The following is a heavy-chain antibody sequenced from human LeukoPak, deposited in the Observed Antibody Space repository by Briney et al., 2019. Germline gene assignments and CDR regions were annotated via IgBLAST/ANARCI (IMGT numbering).Heavy chain of an antibody. Sequence: GESLKISCKGSGYNFTAFWVAWVRQMPGKGLEWMGIIYPGDSDTRYSPSFQGQVTISADKSISTAYLQWSSLKASDTAMYYCARHYGDRGVFFDYWGQGTLVTVSS. D-gene: IGHD4-17*01. CDR1: GYNFTAFW. CDR3: ARHYGDRGVFFDY. CDR2: IYPGDSDT. J-gene: IGHJ4*02. V-gene: IGHV5-51*01.